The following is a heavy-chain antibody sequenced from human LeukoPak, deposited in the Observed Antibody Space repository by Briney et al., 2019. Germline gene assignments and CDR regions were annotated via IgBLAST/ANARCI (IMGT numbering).Heavy chain of an antibody. J-gene: IGHJ4*02. V-gene: IGHV1-2*02. CDR1: GYTFTGYY. CDR2: IDPNSGGT. Sequence: ASVKVSCKASGYTFTGYYMHRVRQAPGQGLEWMGWIDPNSGGTNYAQKFQGRVTMTRDTSVSTAYVELSRLRSDDTAVYYCARALLRYLEWLLSGEEDGFDYWGQGTLVTLSS. CDR3: ARALLRYLEWLLSGEEDGFDY. D-gene: IGHD3-9*01.